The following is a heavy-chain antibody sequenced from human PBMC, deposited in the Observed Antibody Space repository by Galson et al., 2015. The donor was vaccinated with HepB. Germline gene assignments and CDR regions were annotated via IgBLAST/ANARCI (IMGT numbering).Heavy chain of an antibody. J-gene: IGHJ5*02. V-gene: IGHV1-2*02. D-gene: IGHD6-13*01. CDR1: GYTYTDYY. CDR2: INPNSGDT. Sequence: SVRLSCKASGYTYTDYYIYWVRQAPGQGLEWMGWINPNSGDTNYAQKFQGGVTMTSDTSISTSYMELIRLRSDDTAVCYCAMFHPSLVPWFDPWGQGTLVTVSS. CDR3: AMFHPSLVPWFDP.